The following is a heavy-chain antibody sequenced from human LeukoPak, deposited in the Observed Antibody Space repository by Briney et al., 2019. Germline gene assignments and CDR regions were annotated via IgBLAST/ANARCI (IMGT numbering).Heavy chain of an antibody. J-gene: IGHJ3*02. V-gene: IGHV3-53*01. Sequence: GGSLRLSCAASGFTVSSNYMSWVHQAPGKGLEWVSVIYSGGSTYYADSVKGRFTISRDNSKNTLYLQMNSLRAEDTAVYYCARDLPNCSSTSCYPSDAFDIWGQGTMVTVSS. D-gene: IGHD2-2*01. CDR2: IYSGGST. CDR3: ARDLPNCSSTSCYPSDAFDI. CDR1: GFTVSSNY.